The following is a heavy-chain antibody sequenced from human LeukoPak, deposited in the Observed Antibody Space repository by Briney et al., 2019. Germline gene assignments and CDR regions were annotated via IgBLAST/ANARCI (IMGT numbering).Heavy chain of an antibody. CDR3: AKPLEKYTYGGNFDY. J-gene: IGHJ4*02. V-gene: IGHV3-23*01. Sequence: GGSLRLSCEASGFTFSSYAMSWVRQAPGKGLAWVSVISSSADSTYYADSVKGRFTISRDNSKNTLYLQVNNLRAEDTAVYYCAKPLEKYTYGGNFDYWGQGILVTVSS. D-gene: IGHD4-23*01. CDR2: ISSSADST. CDR1: GFTFSSYA.